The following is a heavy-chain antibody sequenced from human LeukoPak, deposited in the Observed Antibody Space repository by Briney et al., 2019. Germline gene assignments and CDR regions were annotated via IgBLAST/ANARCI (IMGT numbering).Heavy chain of an antibody. V-gene: IGHV3-23*01. CDR1: GFTFSSYA. D-gene: IGHD6-19*01. J-gene: IGHJ5*02. CDR2: ISGSGGST. Sequence: GGSLRLFCAASGFTFSSYAMSWVRQAPGKGLEWVSAISGSGGSTYYADSVKGRFTISRDNSKNTLYLQMNSLRAEDTAVYYCAKDPQWPRGNWFDPWGQGTLVTVSS. CDR3: AKDPQWPRGNWFDP.